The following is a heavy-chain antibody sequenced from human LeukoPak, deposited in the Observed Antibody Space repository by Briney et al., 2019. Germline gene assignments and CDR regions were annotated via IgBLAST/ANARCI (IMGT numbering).Heavy chain of an antibody. CDR3: ARSGYYYYMDV. Sequence: SETLSLTCTVSGGSISSYYWSWIRQPPGKGPEWIGYIYTSGSTNYNPSLKSRVTISVDTSKNQFSLKLSSVTAADTAVYYCARSGYYYYMDVWGKGTTVTVSS. D-gene: IGHD7-27*01. J-gene: IGHJ6*03. CDR2: IYTSGST. V-gene: IGHV4-4*09. CDR1: GGSISSYY.